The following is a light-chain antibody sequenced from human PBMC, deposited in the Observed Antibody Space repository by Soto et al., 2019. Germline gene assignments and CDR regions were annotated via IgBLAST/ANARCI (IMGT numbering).Light chain of an antibody. V-gene: IGKV3-20*01. J-gene: IGKJ2*01. CDR1: QSVNGNY. Sequence: EIVLTQSPGTLSLSPGERATLSCRASQSVNGNYLTWYQQKPGQALRLLIYGASTRATGTPDRFSGSGSGTDFTLTISRLEPEDFAVYYCQQYGSSFRYTFGQGTKLEIK. CDR2: GAS. CDR3: QQYGSSFRYT.